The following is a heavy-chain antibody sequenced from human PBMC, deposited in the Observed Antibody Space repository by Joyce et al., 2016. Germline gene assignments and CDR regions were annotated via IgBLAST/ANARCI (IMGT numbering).Heavy chain of an antibody. J-gene: IGHJ5*02. CDR1: GFMFNHYW. CDR2: INGDATSI. CDR3: TRSDWFDP. V-gene: IGHV3-74*03. Sequence: EVQLVESGGDLVQPGGSLKLSCAASGFMFNHYWMHWVRQAPGKGLVWVSRINGDATSITYADSVKGRFTSSRDNAKNTLYLQLTSLRAEDTAVYYCTRSDWFDPWGQGTLVTVSS.